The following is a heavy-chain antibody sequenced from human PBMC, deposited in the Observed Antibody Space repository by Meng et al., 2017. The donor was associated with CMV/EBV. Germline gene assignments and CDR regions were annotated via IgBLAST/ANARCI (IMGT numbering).Heavy chain of an antibody. V-gene: IGHV4-39*07. J-gene: IGHJ3*02. CDR3: ARVGYFATSGPHDAFDI. CDR2: IYHSGST. D-gene: IGHD3-22*01. CDR1: GGSISTGSHF. Sequence: GSLRLSCSVSGGSISTGSHFWAWIRQPPGKGLDWIGTIYHSGSTYYNLSHKSRVTISRDTSKNLFSLKLNSVTAADTAVYYCARVGYFATSGPHDAFDIWGQGTLVTVSS.